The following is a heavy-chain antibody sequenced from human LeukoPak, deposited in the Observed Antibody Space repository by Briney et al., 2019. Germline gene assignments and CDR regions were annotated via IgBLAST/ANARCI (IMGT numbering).Heavy chain of an antibody. D-gene: IGHD3-3*01. Sequence: SETLSLTCTVSGGSISSYYWSWIRQPPGKGLEWIGYIYHSGSTYYNPSLKSRVTISVDRSKNQFSLKLSSVTAADTAVYYCAGGHEIFGVAIGYWGQGTLVTVSS. CDR1: GGSISSYY. J-gene: IGHJ4*02. V-gene: IGHV4-59*04. CDR2: IYHSGST. CDR3: AGGHEIFGVAIGY.